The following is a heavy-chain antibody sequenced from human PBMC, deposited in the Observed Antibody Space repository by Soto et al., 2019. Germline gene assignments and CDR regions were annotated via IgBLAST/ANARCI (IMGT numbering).Heavy chain of an antibody. CDR2: IIPALGTT. D-gene: IGHD4-17*01. V-gene: IGHV1-69*08. Sequence: QDQLVQSGAEVKKPGSSVKVSCKAFGVPFSSHTFSWVRQAPGQGLEWMGRIIPALGTTTYAQKFQGRVTITADESVTTVYMELNSLRTEDTAVYYCARTYFGDYWYFDLWGRGTLFTVSS. J-gene: IGHJ2*01. CDR3: ARTYFGDYWYFDL. CDR1: GVPFSSHT.